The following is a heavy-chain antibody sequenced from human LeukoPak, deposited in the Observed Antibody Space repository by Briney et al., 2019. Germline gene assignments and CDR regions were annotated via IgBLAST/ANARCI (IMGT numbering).Heavy chain of an antibody. CDR1: RFTVSNNH. V-gene: IGHV3-66*01. CDR3: ARASRWLAFDN. D-gene: IGHD6-19*01. J-gene: IGHJ4*02. CDR2: IYNGDNT. Sequence: GGSLRLSCVASRFTVSNNHMNWVRQAPGKGLEWVSVIYNGDNTYYADSVQGRFTISKANSKNTLYLQMNSLRPEDTAVYFCARASRWLAFDNWGQGTLVTVSS.